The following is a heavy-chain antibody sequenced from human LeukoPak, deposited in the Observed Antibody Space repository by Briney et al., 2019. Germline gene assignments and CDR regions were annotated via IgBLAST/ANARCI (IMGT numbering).Heavy chain of an antibody. V-gene: IGHV1-8*01. J-gene: IGHJ5*02. CDR1: GYTFTSYD. CDR2: MNPNSGNT. CDR3: ARDLRAYYDSSGYYWFDP. Sequence: ASVKVSCKASGYTFTSYDINWVRQATGQGLEWMGWMNPNSGNTGYAQKFQGRVTMTRNTSISTAYMELSSLRSEDTAVYYCARDLRAYYDSSGYYWFDPWGQGTLVTVSS. D-gene: IGHD3-22*01.